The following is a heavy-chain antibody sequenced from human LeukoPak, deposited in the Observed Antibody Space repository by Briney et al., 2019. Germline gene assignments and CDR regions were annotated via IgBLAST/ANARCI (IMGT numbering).Heavy chain of an antibody. V-gene: IGHV1-2*02. CDR3: ARVRYCSSTSCLRGFLDY. CDR1: GYTFTGYY. D-gene: IGHD2-2*01. CDR2: INPNSGGT. Sequence: ASVKVSCKASGYTFTGYYMHWVRQAPGQGLEWMGWINPNSGGTNYVQKFQGRVTMTRDTSISTAYMELSRLRSDDTAVYYCARVRYCSSTSCLRGFLDYWGQGTLVTVSS. J-gene: IGHJ4*02.